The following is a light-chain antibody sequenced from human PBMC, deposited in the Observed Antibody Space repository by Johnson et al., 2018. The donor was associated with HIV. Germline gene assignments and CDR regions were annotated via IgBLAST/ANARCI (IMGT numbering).Light chain of an antibody. CDR3: GRWDSSLSAYV. Sequence: QSVLTQPPSVSAAPGQKVTISCSGSSSNIGNNYVSWYQQLPGTAPKLLIYENNKRPSGIPDRFSGSKSGTSATLDITGLQTGDEAEYYCGRWDSSLSAYVFGTGTKVTVL. J-gene: IGLJ1*01. V-gene: IGLV1-51*02. CDR1: SSNIGNNY. CDR2: ENN.